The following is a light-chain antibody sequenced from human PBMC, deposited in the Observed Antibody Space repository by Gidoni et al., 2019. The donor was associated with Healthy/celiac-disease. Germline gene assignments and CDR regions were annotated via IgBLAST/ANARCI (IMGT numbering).Light chain of an antibody. CDR3: QQYNNWPPERT. J-gene: IGKJ1*01. CDR2: GAS. Sequence: EIVMTQSPATLSVSPGERATLSCRASQSVSSNLAWYQQKPGQAPRLLIYGASTRATGIPARFSASGSGREFTLTISSLQSEDFAVYYCQQYNNWPPERTFGQGTKVEIK. CDR1: QSVSSN. V-gene: IGKV3-15*01.